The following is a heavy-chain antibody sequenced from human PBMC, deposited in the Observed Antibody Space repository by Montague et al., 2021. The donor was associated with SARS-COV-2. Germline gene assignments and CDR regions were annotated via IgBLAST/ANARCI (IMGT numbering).Heavy chain of an antibody. J-gene: IGHJ4*02. V-gene: IGHV4-59*08. D-gene: IGHD6-13*01. CDR1: GGSISSYY. CDR2: IYYSGST. CDR3: ARHWGIAAAGN. Sequence: SETLSLTCTVSGGSISSYYWSWIRQPPGKGLEWIGYIYYSGSTNYNPSLKSRVTISVDTAKNQFSLKMTSVTAADTAVYYCARHWGIAAAGNWGQGTLVTVSS.